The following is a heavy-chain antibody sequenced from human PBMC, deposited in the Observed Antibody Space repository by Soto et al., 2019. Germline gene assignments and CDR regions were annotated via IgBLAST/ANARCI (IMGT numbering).Heavy chain of an antibody. CDR3: ASSYGSGYRGFDY. CDR1: GDTFNFYS. CDR2: VNPILSMS. Sequence: QVQLVQSGAEVKRPGSSVKVSCKASGDTFNFYSINWVRQAPGVGLEWVGRVNPILSMSNYAQRFQGRATMTADKSTSTAYVELRSLGSEDTAIYYCASSYGSGYRGFDYWGQGALVTVSS. J-gene: IGHJ4*02. V-gene: IGHV1-69*02. D-gene: IGHD3-10*01.